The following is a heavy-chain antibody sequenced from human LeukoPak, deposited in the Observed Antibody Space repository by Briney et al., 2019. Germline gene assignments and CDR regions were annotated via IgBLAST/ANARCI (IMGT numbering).Heavy chain of an antibody. Sequence: GESLRISCKGSGYSFTSYWISWVRQMPGKGLEWIGRIDPSDSYTNYSPSFQGHVTISADKSISTAYLQWSSLKASDTAMYYCARYNSYSSSWYSWFDPWGQGTLVTVSS. CDR2: IDPSDSYT. D-gene: IGHD6-13*01. CDR3: ARYNSYSSSWYSWFDP. J-gene: IGHJ5*02. CDR1: GYSFTSYW. V-gene: IGHV5-10-1*01.